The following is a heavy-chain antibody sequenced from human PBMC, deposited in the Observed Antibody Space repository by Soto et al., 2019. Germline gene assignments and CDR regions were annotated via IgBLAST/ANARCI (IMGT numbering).Heavy chain of an antibody. CDR2: IRNQANSYTA. D-gene: IGHD2-21*02. CDR3: ARGWSRDSMPSDY. CDR1: GFTFSDYY. Sequence: EVQLVESGGGLVQPGGSLRLSCAASGFTFSDYYMDWVRQAPGKGLEWVGRIRNQANSYTAEYAASVRGRFTISRDDSKSSLFLQMNSLETEDTAVYYCARGWSRDSMPSDYWGQGTLVSVSS. J-gene: IGHJ4*02. V-gene: IGHV3-72*01.